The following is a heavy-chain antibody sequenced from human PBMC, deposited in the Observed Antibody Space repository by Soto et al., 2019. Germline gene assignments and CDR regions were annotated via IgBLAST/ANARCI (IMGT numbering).Heavy chain of an antibody. Sequence: PGGSLRLSCAASGFTFSSYAMSWVRQAPGKGLEWVSAISGSGGSTYYADSVKGRFTISRDNSKNTLYLQMNSLRAEGTAVYYCAKVGAIVTRNWFDPWGQGTLVTVSS. CDR1: GFTFSSYA. J-gene: IGHJ5*02. V-gene: IGHV3-23*01. CDR3: AKVGAIVTRNWFDP. D-gene: IGHD1-26*01. CDR2: ISGSGGST.